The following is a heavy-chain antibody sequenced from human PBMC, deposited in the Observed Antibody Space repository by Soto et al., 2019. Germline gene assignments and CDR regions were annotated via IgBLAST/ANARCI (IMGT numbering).Heavy chain of an antibody. CDR1: GFTFSSYA. J-gene: IGHJ4*02. V-gene: IGHV3-30-3*01. CDR2: ISYDGSNK. D-gene: IGHD6-19*01. Sequence: GGSLRLSCAASGFTFSSYAMHWVRQAPGKGLEWVAVISYDGSNKYYADSVKGRFTISRDNSKNTLYLQMNSLRAEDTAVYYCARGGGTAVAATTREFAYWGQGTLVTVSS. CDR3: ARGGGTAVAATTREFAY.